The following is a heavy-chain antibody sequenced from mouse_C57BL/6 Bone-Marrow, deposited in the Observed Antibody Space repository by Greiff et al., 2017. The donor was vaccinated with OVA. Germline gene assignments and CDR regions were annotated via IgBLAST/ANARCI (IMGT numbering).Heavy chain of an antibody. Sequence: EVQRVESGGGLVKPGGSLKLSCAASGFTFSDYGMHWVRQAPEKGLEWVAYISSGSSTIYYADTVKGRFTISRDNAKNTLFLQMTSLRSEDTAMYYCARPYYYGSSYVYYFDYWGQGTTLTVSS. D-gene: IGHD1-1*01. CDR3: ARPYYYGSSYVYYFDY. J-gene: IGHJ2*01. CDR2: ISSGSSTI. CDR1: GFTFSDYG. V-gene: IGHV5-17*01.